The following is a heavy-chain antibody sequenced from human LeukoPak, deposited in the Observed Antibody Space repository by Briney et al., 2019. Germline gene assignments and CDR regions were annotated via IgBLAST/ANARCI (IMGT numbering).Heavy chain of an antibody. D-gene: IGHD3-9*01. CDR3: ARETLTFPDF. V-gene: IGHV4-4*07. Sequence: SETLSLTCTVSGGSLSSYSWSWIRQPAGKGLEWIGRIYTSGSTSYNPSLTSRVSMSLDTSKKQISLKLSSVTAADTAVYYRARETLTFPDFWGQGTLVTVSS. J-gene: IGHJ4*02. CDR1: GGSLSSYS. CDR2: IYTSGST.